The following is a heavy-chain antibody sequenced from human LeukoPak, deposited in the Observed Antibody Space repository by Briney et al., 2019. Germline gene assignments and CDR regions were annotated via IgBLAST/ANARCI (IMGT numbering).Heavy chain of an antibody. V-gene: IGHV1-69*06. J-gene: IGHJ4*02. CDR3: ARGPGGYSYAGGYDY. D-gene: IGHD5-18*01. CDR2: IIPIFGTA. CDR1: GGTFSSYA. Sequence: SVKVSCKASGGTFSSYAISWVRQAPGQGLEWMGGIIPIFGTANYAQKFQGRVTITADKSTSTAYMELSSLRSEDTAVYYCARGPGGYSYAGGYDYWGQGTLVTVSS.